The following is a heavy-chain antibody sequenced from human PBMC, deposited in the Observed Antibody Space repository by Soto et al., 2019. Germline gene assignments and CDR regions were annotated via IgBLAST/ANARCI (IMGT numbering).Heavy chain of an antibody. V-gene: IGHV4-34*01. CDR3: ERGLYSSSWYRSVWFDP. D-gene: IGHD6-13*01. CDR1: GGSFSGYY. J-gene: IGHJ5*02. CDR2: INHSGST. Sequence: SETLSLTCAVYGGSFSGYYWSWIRQPPGKGLEWIGEINHSGSTNYNPSLKSRVTISVDTSKNQFSLKLSSVTAADTAVYYCERGLYSSSWYRSVWFDPWGQGTLVTVSS.